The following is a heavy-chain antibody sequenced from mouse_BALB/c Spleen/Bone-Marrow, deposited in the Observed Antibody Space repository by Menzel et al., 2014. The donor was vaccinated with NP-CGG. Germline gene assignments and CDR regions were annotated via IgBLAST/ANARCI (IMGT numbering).Heavy chain of an antibody. CDR1: GFAFSSYD. J-gene: IGHJ4*01. D-gene: IGHD2-3*01. CDR2: ISSGGGST. CDR3: ARHEDGYYDAMDY. V-gene: IGHV5-12-1*01. Sequence: DVMLVESGGGLVKPGGSLKLSCAASGFAFSSYDMSWVRQTPEKRLEWVAYISSGGGSTYYPDTVKGRFTISRDNAKNTLYLQMGSLKSEDTAMYYCARHEDGYYDAMDYWGQGTSVTVSS.